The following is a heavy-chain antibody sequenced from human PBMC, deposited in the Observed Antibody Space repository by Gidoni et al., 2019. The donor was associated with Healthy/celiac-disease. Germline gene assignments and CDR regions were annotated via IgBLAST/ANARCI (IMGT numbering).Heavy chain of an antibody. V-gene: IGHV3-66*02. J-gene: IGHJ4*02. D-gene: IGHD3-16*01. Sequence: APGKGLEWVSVIYSGGSTYYADSVKGRFTISRDNSKNTLYLQMNSLRAEDTAVYYCARQHYDYVWGSLAFDYWGQGTLVTVSS. CDR2: IYSGGST. CDR3: ARQHYDYVWGSLAFDY.